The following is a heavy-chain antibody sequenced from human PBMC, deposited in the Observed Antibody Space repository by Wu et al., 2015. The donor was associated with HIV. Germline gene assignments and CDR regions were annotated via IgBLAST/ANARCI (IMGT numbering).Heavy chain of an antibody. CDR2: IIPIFGTA. Sequence: QVQLVQSGAEVKKPGSSVKVSCKASGGTFSSYAISWVRQAPGQGLEWMGGIIPIFGTANYAQKFQGRVTITADESTSTAYMELSSLRSEDTAVYYCARGHCSSTSCYTDYYYYMDVWGKGDHGHRLL. CDR1: GGTFSSYA. CDR3: ARGHCSSTSCYTDYYYYMDV. D-gene: IGHD2-2*02. J-gene: IGHJ6*03. V-gene: IGHV1-69*12.